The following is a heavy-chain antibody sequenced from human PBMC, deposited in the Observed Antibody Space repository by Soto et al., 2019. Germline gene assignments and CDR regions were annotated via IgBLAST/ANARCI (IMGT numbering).Heavy chain of an antibody. CDR1: GGTFSSYA. CDR2: IIPIFGTA. Sequence: SVKVSCKASGGTFSSYAISWVRQAPGQGLEWMGGIIPIFGTANYAQKFQGRVTITADESTSTAYMELSSLRSEDTAVYYCARDYYDSSGLSIRFDYWGQGTLVTVSS. D-gene: IGHD3-22*01. CDR3: ARDYYDSSGLSIRFDY. J-gene: IGHJ4*02. V-gene: IGHV1-69*13.